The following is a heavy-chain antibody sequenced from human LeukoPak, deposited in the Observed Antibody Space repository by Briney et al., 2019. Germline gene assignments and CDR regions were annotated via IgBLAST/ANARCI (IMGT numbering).Heavy chain of an antibody. CDR3: ARAGYGDSDFDY. Sequence: PSETLSLTCSVSGGAISSSDDYWGWIRQPPGKGLEWIGSIYHSGNTYYNPSLKSRVTISVDTSKNQFSLKLSSVTAADTAVYYCARAGYGDSDFDYWGQGTLVTVSS. CDR1: GGAISSSDDY. D-gene: IGHD4-17*01. V-gene: IGHV4-39*07. CDR2: IYHSGNT. J-gene: IGHJ4*02.